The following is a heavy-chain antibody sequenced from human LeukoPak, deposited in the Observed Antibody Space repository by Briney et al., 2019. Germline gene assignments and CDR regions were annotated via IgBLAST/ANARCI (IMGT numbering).Heavy chain of an antibody. CDR3: ARARQRYCSSTSCSYYYYMDV. CDR1: GFTFSSYW. CDR2: IKQDGSEK. Sequence: PGGSLRLSCAASGFTFSSYWMSWVRQAPGKGLEWVASIKQDGSEKYYVDSVRGRFTISRDNAKNSLYLQMNSLRAEDTAVYYCARARQRYCSSTSCSYYYYMDVWGKGTTVTVSS. J-gene: IGHJ6*03. V-gene: IGHV3-7*01. D-gene: IGHD2-2*01.